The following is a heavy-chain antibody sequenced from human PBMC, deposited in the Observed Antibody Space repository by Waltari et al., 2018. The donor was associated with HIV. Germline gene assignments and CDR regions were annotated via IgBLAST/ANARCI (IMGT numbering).Heavy chain of an antibody. D-gene: IGHD3-16*01. J-gene: IGHJ4*02. CDR3: STDPGWAADY. CDR2: IKIKTDGSTT. Sequence: EVQLVESGGGLVNPGGSLRHSCAASGFTFSYAWMRWVRQAPGKGRGWVGRIKIKTDGSTTDYAAPAEGRFSISREDSKNTVYLQMNSVKTEDTAVYYCSTDPGWAADYWGRGTLVTVYS. V-gene: IGHV3-15*01. CDR1: GFTFSYAW.